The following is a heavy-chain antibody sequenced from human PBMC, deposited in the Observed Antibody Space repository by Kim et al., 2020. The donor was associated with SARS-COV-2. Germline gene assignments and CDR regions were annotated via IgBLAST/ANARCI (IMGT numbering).Heavy chain of an antibody. J-gene: IGHJ5*02. CDR3: ARQGQRGWFDP. Sequence: SETLSLTCTVSGGSISSSSYYWGWIRQPPGKGLEWIGSIYYSGSTYYNPSLKSRVTISVDTSKNQFSLKLSSVTATDTAVYYCARQGQRGWFDPWGQGTLVTVSS. CDR1: GGSISSSSYY. CDR2: IYYSGST. D-gene: IGHD6-25*01. V-gene: IGHV4-39*01.